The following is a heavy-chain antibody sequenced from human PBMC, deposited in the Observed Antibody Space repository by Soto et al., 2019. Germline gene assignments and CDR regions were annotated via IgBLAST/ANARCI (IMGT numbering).Heavy chain of an antibody. CDR1: GFTFSSYW. V-gene: IGHV3-7*01. Sequence: GGSLRLSCAASGFTFSSYWMSWVRQAPGKGLEWVANIKQDGSEKYYVDSVKGRFTISRDNAKNSLYLQMNSLRAEDTAVYYCARIGCSGGSCYSLMGLYYYYGMDVWGQGTTVTVSS. D-gene: IGHD2-15*01. J-gene: IGHJ6*02. CDR3: ARIGCSGGSCYSLMGLYYYYGMDV. CDR2: IKQDGSEK.